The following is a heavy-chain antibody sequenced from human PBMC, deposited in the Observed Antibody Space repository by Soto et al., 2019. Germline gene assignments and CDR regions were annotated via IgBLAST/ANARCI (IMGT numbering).Heavy chain of an antibody. CDR1: GGTFSSYA. Sequence: ASVKVSCKASGGTFSSYAISWVRQAPGQGLEWMGGIIPIFGTANYAQKFQGRVTITADESTSTAYMELSSLRSEDTAVYYCARDPDSSSNWFDPWGQGTLVTVSS. V-gene: IGHV1-69*13. CDR2: IIPIFGTA. CDR3: ARDPDSSSNWFDP. D-gene: IGHD6-6*01. J-gene: IGHJ5*02.